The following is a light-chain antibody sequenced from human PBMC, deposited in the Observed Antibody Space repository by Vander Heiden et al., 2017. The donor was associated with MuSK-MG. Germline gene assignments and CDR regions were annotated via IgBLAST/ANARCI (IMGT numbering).Light chain of an antibody. CDR2: YDA. Sequence: QAMLTHPPSVSEAPRQRVTIPCSGSSSNIGNNAVSWYQQLQGKSPKLLIYYDAGLASGVSDRFFGSRSGSSASPAISGLHSEDEADYYCATSDDRINGRVFGTGTKLTVL. CDR1: SSNIGNNA. V-gene: IGLV1-36*01. J-gene: IGLJ1*01. CDR3: ATSDDRINGRV.